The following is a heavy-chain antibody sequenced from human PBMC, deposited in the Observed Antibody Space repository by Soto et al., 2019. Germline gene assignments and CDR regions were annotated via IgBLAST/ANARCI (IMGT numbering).Heavy chain of an antibody. Sequence: QVQLQESGPGLVKPSETLSLTCTVSGGSISSYYWSWIRQPPGKGLEWIGYIYYSGSTNYNPSLKRRVTISVDTSKNQFSLKLSSVTAADTAVYYCARDSVYSSSWYGAFDSWGQGTMVTVSS. CDR2: IYYSGST. CDR1: GGSISSYY. D-gene: IGHD6-13*01. V-gene: IGHV4-59*01. J-gene: IGHJ3*02. CDR3: ARDSVYSSSWYGAFDS.